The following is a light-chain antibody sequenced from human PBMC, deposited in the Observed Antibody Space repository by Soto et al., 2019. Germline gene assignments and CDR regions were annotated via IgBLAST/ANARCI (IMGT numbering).Light chain of an antibody. J-gene: IGKJ2*03. Sequence: DIQLTQSPSFLSASVGDRVTITCRASQGISSYLAWYQQKPGKAPKLLIYTASTLQSGVPSRFRGSGSGAEFTLKIRGLQHENFATYYCQQIHSYPYSFGQATKADIK. V-gene: IGKV1-9*01. CDR3: QQIHSYPYS. CDR2: TAS. CDR1: QGISSY.